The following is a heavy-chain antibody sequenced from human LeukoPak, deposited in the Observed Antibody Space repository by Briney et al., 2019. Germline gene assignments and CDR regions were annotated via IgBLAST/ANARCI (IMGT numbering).Heavy chain of an antibody. Sequence: PSETLSLTCAVSGFSLSSFYYWVWIRQLPGKGLEWIGLIYHSGSTYDNPSLKSRVTMSIDTSKNQFSLRLTSVTAADTAVYYCARVGSSREVDYWGQGILVTVSS. CDR3: ARVGSSREVDY. V-gene: IGHV4-38-2*01. CDR2: IYHSGST. D-gene: IGHD6-13*01. CDR1: GFSLSSFYY. J-gene: IGHJ4*02.